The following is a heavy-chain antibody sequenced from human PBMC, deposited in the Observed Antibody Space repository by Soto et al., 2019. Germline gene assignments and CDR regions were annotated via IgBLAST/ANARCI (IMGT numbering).Heavy chain of an antibody. CDR2: ISAYNGNT. CDR3: ARDYDSSGYYPHEY. V-gene: IGHV1-18*04. Sequence: ASVNVSCKASGYTFTSYGISWVRQAPGQGLEWMGWISAYNGNTNYAQKLQGRVTMNTETSTSTAYMELRSLRSDETAVYYCARDYDSSGYYPHEYWGQGKLVSVSS. CDR1: GYTFTSYG. D-gene: IGHD3-22*01. J-gene: IGHJ4*02.